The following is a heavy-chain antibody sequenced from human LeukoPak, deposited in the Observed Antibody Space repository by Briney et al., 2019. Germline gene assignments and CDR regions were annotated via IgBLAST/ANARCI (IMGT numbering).Heavy chain of an antibody. V-gene: IGHV3-53*01. CDR1: GLTARANY. D-gene: IGHD5-24*01. CDR2: IYSGGST. CDR3: ARVMASNGVYYYYYMDV. J-gene: IGHJ6*03. Sequence: TGGSLKFSFAASGLTARANYMSWAGQAPGKGLEWFSVIYSGGSTYYADSVKGRFTISRDNSKNTLYLQMNSLRAEDTAVYYCARVMASNGVYYYYYMDVWGKGTTVTVSS.